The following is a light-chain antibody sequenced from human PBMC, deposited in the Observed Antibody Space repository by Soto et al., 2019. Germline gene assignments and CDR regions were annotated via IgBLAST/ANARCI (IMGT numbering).Light chain of an antibody. J-gene: IGKJ1*01. CDR3: QQYNNWRGT. CDR2: GAS. V-gene: IGKV3-15*01. Sequence: EIVMTQSPATLSVSPGERATLSCRASQSVSSNLAWYQQKPGQAPRLLIYGASTRATGIPARFSGSRSGTEFTLTISSLQSEDFVVYYCQQYNNWRGTFGQGTKVEIQ. CDR1: QSVSSN.